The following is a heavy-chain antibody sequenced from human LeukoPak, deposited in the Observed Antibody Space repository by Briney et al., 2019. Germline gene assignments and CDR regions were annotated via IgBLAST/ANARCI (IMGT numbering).Heavy chain of an antibody. CDR3: ARGVAIFGVAQGVDY. J-gene: IGHJ4*02. CDR2: IFYSGTT. V-gene: IGHV4-39*07. CDR1: GDFINKSSYY. Sequence: SETLSLTCTVSGDFINKSSYYWGWIRQPPGKGLEWIGDIFYSGTTYFSPSLTSRVTISLDTSKKQFSLKLSSVSAADTAVYYCARGVAIFGVAQGVDYWGQGTLVIVSS. D-gene: IGHD3-3*01.